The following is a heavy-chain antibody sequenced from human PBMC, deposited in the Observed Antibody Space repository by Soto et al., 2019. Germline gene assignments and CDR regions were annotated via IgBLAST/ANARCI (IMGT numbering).Heavy chain of an antibody. J-gene: IGHJ4*02. CDR3: ARDREPDGIWTFDS. CDR1: GVTLVKYA. D-gene: IGHD3-9*01. CDR2: SFSSGGT. Sequence: PGGSLRLSCAAFGVTLVKYAMGWVRQAPGKGLEWVAESFSSGGTQYADSVKGRFTISRDNSRNMVFLQMNGLRVEDTALYYCARDREPDGIWTFDSWGQGALVTVSS. V-gene: IGHV3-23*05.